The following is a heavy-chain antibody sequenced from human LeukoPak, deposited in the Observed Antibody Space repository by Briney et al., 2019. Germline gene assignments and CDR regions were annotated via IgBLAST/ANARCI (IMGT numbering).Heavy chain of an antibody. CDR1: GFTFSSYA. Sequence: PGGSLRLSCAASGFTFSSYAMSWVRQAPGKGLEWVSAISGSGGSTYYADSVKGRFTISRDNSKNTLYLQMNSLRAEDTAVYYCTTEDGSAYYMDVWGKGTTVTVSS. J-gene: IGHJ6*03. CDR2: ISGSGGST. CDR3: TTEDGSAYYMDV. V-gene: IGHV3-23*01. D-gene: IGHD3-10*01.